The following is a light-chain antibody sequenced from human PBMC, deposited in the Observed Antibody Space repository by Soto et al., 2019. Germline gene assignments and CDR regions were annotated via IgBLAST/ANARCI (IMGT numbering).Light chain of an antibody. J-gene: IGKJ1*01. Sequence: DFQMTQSPSSLSASVGDIVTITCRASQDISDHLAWYQHKPGKVPKLLIYETSTLHSGVPSRFSGGGSGTDFTLTISGLQPEDVATYYCQNYNGTPRTFAQGTKVQLK. CDR3: QNYNGTPRT. CDR1: QDISDH. V-gene: IGKV1-27*01. CDR2: ETS.